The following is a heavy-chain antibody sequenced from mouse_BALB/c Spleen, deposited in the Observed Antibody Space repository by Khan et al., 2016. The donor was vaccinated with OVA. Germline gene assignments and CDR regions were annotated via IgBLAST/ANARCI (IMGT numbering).Heavy chain of an antibody. D-gene: IGHD2-14*01. J-gene: IGHJ3*01. CDR3: ARNSYRYDFTY. Sequence: VQLQESGPGLVQPSQSLSITCTVSGFSLTTYGVHWVRQSPGKGLEWLGVIWSGGSTDYNAAFISRLSISKDNSKSQVVFKMNSLQADDTAIYYCARNSYRYDFTYWGQGTLVTVSA. V-gene: IGHV2-4-1*01. CDR1: GFSLTTYG. CDR2: IWSGGST.